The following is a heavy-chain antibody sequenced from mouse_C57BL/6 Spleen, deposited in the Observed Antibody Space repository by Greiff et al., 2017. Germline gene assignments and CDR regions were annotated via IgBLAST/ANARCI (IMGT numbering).Heavy chain of an antibody. CDR1: GYSITSGYY. CDR2: ISYDGSN. Sequence: EVQLVESGPGLVKPSQSLSLTCSVTGYSITSGYYWNWIRQFPGNKLEWMGYISYDGSNNYNPSLKNRISITRDTSKNQFFLKLNSVTTEDTATYYCARGDWDDAMDYWGQGTSGTVSS. V-gene: IGHV3-6*01. D-gene: IGHD4-1*01. J-gene: IGHJ4*01. CDR3: ARGDWDDAMDY.